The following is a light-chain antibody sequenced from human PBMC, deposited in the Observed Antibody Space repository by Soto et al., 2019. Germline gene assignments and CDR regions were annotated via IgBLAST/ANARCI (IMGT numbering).Light chain of an antibody. CDR3: QQYNEWPLT. Sequence: EIVLTQSPGTLSLSPGERATLSCRASQSVKDNVAWYQHKAGQAPRLLMYGTSIMSTGIPARFSGSGSETEFTLTIGSLQSEDFAVYYCQQYNEWPLTFGGGTRLEI. J-gene: IGKJ5*01. CDR1: QSVKDN. V-gene: IGKV3-15*01. CDR2: GTS.